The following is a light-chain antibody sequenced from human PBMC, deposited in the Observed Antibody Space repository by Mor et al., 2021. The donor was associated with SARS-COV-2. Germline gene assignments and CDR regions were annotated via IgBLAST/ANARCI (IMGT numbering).Light chain of an antibody. CDR3: QQRSNWPHLT. CDR2: DVS. Sequence: ASQSISNYLTWYQQRPGQAPRLLIYDVSNRATGIPARFSGSWSGTDFTLIISSLEPEDAAVYYCQQRSNWPHLTFGGGTRV. CDR1: QSISNY. J-gene: IGKJ4*01. V-gene: IGKV3-11*01.